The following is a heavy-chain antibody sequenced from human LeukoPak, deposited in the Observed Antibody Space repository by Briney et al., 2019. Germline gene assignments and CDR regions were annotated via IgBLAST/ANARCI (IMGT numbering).Heavy chain of an antibody. CDR2: IRDDGSNK. CDR3: AKAPTFCSSTSCYNFDY. V-gene: IGHV3-30*02. Sequence: GGSLRLSCAASGFTFSSYGMHWVRQAPGEGLGWVAFIRDDGSNKYYADSVKGRFTISRDNSKNTLYLQMNSLRAEDTAVYYCAKAPTFCSSTSCYNFDYWGQGTLVTVSS. CDR1: GFTFSSYG. D-gene: IGHD2-2*02. J-gene: IGHJ4*02.